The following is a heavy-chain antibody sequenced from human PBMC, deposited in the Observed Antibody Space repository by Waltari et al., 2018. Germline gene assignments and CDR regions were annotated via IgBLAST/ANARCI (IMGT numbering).Heavy chain of an antibody. CDR3: AEEGNTTAGLFDS. D-gene: IGHD6-25*01. Sequence: QVPLRESVPGLVRSSETLSLPRTVPAHPVNHDLSWAWIRHSPGGGREWIVSIYHTGSSHYNSSLKSRVSISTDMSTKQFFLTLTHLTAADTAVYYCAEEGNTTAGLFDSWGQGTLVTVSS. J-gene: IGHJ4*02. V-gene: IGHV4-38-2*02. CDR1: AHPVNHDLS. CDR2: IYHTGSS.